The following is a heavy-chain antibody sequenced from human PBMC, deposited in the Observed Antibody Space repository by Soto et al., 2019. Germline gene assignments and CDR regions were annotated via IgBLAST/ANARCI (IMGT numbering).Heavy chain of an antibody. CDR3: ATVGATHAFDI. Sequence: PGGSLRLSCAASGFTFSSYWMSWVRQAPGKGLEWVANIKQDGSEKYYVDSVKGRFTISRDNAKNSLYLQMNSLRAEDTAVYYCATVGATHAFDIWGQGTMVTVSS. D-gene: IGHD1-26*01. V-gene: IGHV3-7*01. CDR2: IKQDGSEK. J-gene: IGHJ3*02. CDR1: GFTFSSYW.